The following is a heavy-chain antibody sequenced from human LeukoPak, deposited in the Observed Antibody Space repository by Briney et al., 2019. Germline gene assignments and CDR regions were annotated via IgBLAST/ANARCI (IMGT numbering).Heavy chain of an antibody. CDR1: GFTFSSYD. CDR2: IGTAGDT. D-gene: IGHD3-22*01. CDR3: ARGLTYDSSGNDAFDI. Sequence: PGGSLRLSCAASGFTFSSYDMHWVRQATGKGLEWVSAIGTAGDTYYPGSVKGRFTISRENAKNSLYLQMNSLRAGDTAVYYCARGLTYDSSGNDAFDIWGQGTMVTVSS. J-gene: IGHJ3*02. V-gene: IGHV3-13*01.